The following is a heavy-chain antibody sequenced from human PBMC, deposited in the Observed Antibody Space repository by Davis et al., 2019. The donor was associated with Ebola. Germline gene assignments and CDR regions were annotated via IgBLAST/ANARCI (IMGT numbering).Heavy chain of an antibody. D-gene: IGHD2-21*01. V-gene: IGHV4-30-4*01. CDR2: IYYSGST. J-gene: IGHJ6*02. CDR1: GGSISSGDYY. Sequence: SETLSLTCTVSGGSISSGDYYWSWIRQPPGKGLEWIGYIYYSGSTYYNPSLKSRVTISVDKSKNQFSLKLSSVTAADTAVYYCARGYCGGDCYLYYYYGMDVWGQGTTVTVSS. CDR3: ARGYCGGDCYLYYYYGMDV.